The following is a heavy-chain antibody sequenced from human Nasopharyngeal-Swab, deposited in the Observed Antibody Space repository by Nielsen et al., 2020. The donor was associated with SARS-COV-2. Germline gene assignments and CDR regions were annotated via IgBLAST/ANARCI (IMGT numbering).Heavy chain of an antibody. Sequence: SETLSLTCAVSGGSISSGAYSWSWIRQPPGKGLEWIGYIYHSGSTYYNPSLKSRVTISVDTSKNQFSLKLSSVTAADTAVYYCASRTDIVLMVYAADAFDIWGQGTMVTVSS. V-gene: IGHV4-30-2*01. CDR1: GGSISSGAYS. CDR2: IYHSGST. J-gene: IGHJ3*02. D-gene: IGHD2-8*01. CDR3: ASRTDIVLMVYAADAFDI.